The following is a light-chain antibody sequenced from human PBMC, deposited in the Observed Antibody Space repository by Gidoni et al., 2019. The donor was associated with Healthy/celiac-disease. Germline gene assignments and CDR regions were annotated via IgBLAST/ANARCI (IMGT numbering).Light chain of an antibody. Sequence: EIVMTQSPATLSVSPGERATLSCRASQSVSSNLAWYQQKPGKAPRRLIYGASTRTTGIPAGFCSGGSGTKFSLTIISLQSEEFAVFYYRQYYNWPLWTFGHGTKVEIK. CDR1: QSVSSN. J-gene: IGKJ1*01. CDR2: GAS. V-gene: IGKV3-15*01. CDR3: RQYYNWPLWT.